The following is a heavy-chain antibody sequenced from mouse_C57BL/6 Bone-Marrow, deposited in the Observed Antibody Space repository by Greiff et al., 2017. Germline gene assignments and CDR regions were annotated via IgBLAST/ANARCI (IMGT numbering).Heavy chain of an antibody. J-gene: IGHJ2*01. Sequence: QVQLQQSGAELVRPGASVTLSCKASGYTFTDYEMHWVKQTPVHGLEWIGAIAPETGGTAYNQKFKGKAILTADKSSSTAYMELRSLTSEDSAVYYCTSQGLYGSSQYYFDYWGQGTTLTVSS. CDR1: GYTFTDYE. V-gene: IGHV1-15*01. CDR3: TSQGLYGSSQYYFDY. CDR2: IAPETGGT. D-gene: IGHD1-1*01.